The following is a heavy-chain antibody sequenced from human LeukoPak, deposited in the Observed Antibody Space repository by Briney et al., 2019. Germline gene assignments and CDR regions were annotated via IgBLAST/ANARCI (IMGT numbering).Heavy chain of an antibody. Sequence: SETLSLTCTVSGGSISSYYWSWIRQPPGKGLEWIGYIYYSGSTNYNPSLKSRVTISVDTSKNQFSLKLSSVTAADTAVYYCARVSGVRDGYNFFDYWGQGTLVTVSS. D-gene: IGHD5-24*01. CDR1: GGSISSYY. J-gene: IGHJ4*02. CDR2: IYYSGST. CDR3: ARVSGVRDGYNFFDY. V-gene: IGHV4-59*01.